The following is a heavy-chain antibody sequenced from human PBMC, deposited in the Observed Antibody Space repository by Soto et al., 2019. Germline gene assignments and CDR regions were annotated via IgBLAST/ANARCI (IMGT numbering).Heavy chain of an antibody. CDR2: IWYDGSNK. Sequence: GGSLRLSCAASGFTFSSYGMHWVRQAPGKGLEWVAVIWYDGSNKYYADSVKGRFTISRDNSKNTLSLHMNSLRAEDTVVYYCARDYNYDFWSGYSWTSPLRGNSFDPWGQGTLVTVSS. V-gene: IGHV3-33*01. CDR1: GFTFSSYG. CDR3: ARDYNYDFWSGYSWTSPLRGNSFDP. J-gene: IGHJ5*02. D-gene: IGHD3-3*01.